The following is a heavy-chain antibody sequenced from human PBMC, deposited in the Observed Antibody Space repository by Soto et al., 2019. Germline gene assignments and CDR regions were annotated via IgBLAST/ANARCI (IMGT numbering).Heavy chain of an antibody. CDR2: IYYSGST. V-gene: IGHV4-39*01. J-gene: IGHJ4*02. CDR3: AGLYSSGWYYFDY. D-gene: IGHD6-19*01. Sequence: QLQLQESGPGLVKPSETLSLTCTVSGGSISSSSYYWGWIRQPPGKGLEWIGSIYYSGSTYYNPSLKSRVTISVDTSKNQFSLKLSSVTAADTAVYYCAGLYSSGWYYFDYWGQGTLVTVYS. CDR1: GGSISSSSYY.